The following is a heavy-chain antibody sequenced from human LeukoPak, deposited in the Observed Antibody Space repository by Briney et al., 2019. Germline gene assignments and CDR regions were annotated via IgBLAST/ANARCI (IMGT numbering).Heavy chain of an antibody. V-gene: IGHV4-34*01. CDR2: INHSGST. CDR3: ARGGRPNY. CDR1: GGSFSGYY. Sequence: PSETLSLTCAVYGGSFSGYYWSWIRQPPGKGLEWIGEINHSGSTNYNPSPKSRVTLSVDTSNNQFSLKLSSVTAADTAVYYCARGGRPNYWGQGTLVTVSS. J-gene: IGHJ4*02. D-gene: IGHD3-10*01.